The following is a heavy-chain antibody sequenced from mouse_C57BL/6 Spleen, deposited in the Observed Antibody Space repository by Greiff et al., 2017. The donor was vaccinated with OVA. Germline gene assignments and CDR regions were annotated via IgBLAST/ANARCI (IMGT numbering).Heavy chain of an antibody. D-gene: IGHD1-1*01. CDR1: GYAFSSSW. V-gene: IGHV1-82*01. CDR2: IYPGDGDT. Sequence: VQLQQSGPELVKPGASVKISCKASGYAFSSSWMNWVKQRPGKGLEWIGRIYPGDGDTNYNGKFKGKATLTADKSSSTAYMQRSSLTSEDSAVYFCARHGSSPYYAMDYWGQGTSVTVSS. J-gene: IGHJ4*01. CDR3: ARHGSSPYYAMDY.